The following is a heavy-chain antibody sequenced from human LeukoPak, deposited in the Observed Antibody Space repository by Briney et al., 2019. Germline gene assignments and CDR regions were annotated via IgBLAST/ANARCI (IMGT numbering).Heavy chain of an antibody. V-gene: IGHV3-21*01. D-gene: IGHD3-22*01. J-gene: IGHJ4*02. Sequence: SGGSLRLSCAASGFTFSSYSMNWVRQAPGKGLEWVSSISSSSSYIYNADSVKGRFTISRDNAKNSLYLQMNSLRAEDTAVYYCARSTSVNYDSSGYSALDYWGQGTLVTVSS. CDR2: ISSSSSYI. CDR3: ARSTSVNYDSSGYSALDY. CDR1: GFTFSSYS.